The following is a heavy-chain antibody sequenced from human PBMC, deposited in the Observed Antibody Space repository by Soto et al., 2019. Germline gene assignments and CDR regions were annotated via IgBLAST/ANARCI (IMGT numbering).Heavy chain of an antibody. V-gene: IGHV4-59*11. J-gene: IGHJ6*02. CDR3: ARDSTHWFHYHGIDV. CDR1: GGSIDYHD. Sequence: SEPGSLTCTVSGGSIDYHDWPCVRPPPRKGLERIGYVSDRGSTKYNPSLTSRVTISVDTSKNRFSLKLNSVTAADTAVYYCARDSTHWFHYHGIDVWGQGTKVT. D-gene: IGHD3-9*01. CDR2: VSDRGST.